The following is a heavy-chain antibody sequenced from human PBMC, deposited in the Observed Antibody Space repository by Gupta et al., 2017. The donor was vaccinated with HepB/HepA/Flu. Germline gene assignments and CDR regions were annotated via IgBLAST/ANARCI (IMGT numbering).Heavy chain of an antibody. Sequence: EVQLVQSGAEVTKPGQSRKITCKGSGYRFTSYWIAWVRQMPGKGLECMGIIFPADSDTRYSPSFQGHVTISADKSIDTAYLQWNSLKTSDTAMYYCARGYSLLTNWFDPWGQGTLVTVSS. J-gene: IGHJ5*02. V-gene: IGHV5-51*01. CDR3: ARGYSLLTNWFDP. CDR1: GYRFTSYW. D-gene: IGHD5-18*01. CDR2: IFPADSDT.